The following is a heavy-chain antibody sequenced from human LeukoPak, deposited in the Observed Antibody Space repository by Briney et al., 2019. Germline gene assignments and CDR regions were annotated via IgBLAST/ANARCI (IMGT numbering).Heavy chain of an antibody. J-gene: IGHJ4*02. V-gene: IGHV1-46*01. D-gene: IGHD3-22*01. CDR1: GYIFTSYY. CDR3: ARNYYDSSGYPFFDY. Sequence: RASVKVSCKASGYIFTSYYMHWVRQAPGQGLEWMGIINPGGGSTSYAQKFQGRVTMTRDTSTSTVYMELSSLRSEDTAVYYCARNYYDSSGYPFFDYWGQGTLVTVSS. CDR2: INPGGGST.